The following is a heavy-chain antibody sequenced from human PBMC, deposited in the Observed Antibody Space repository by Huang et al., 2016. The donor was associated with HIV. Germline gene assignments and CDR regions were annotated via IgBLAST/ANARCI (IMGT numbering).Heavy chain of an antibody. Sequence: EVQLVESGGDLVQPGGSLRLSCAASGFIFNIYSMNWVRQAPGKVLEWVSYISSGSTTIYYSDSVKGRFTISRDNAKNSLYLQMNSLRAEDTAVYYCARDGLRGRLMTRSLDYWGQGTLVTVSS. J-gene: IGHJ4*02. CDR1: GFIFNIYS. CDR2: ISSGSTTI. CDR3: ARDGLRGRLMTRSLDY. D-gene: IGHD3-10*01. V-gene: IGHV3-48*01.